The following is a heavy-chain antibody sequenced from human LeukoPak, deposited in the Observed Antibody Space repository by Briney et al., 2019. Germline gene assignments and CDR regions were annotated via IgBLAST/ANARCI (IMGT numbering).Heavy chain of an antibody. CDR1: GGSFSGYY. J-gene: IGHJ4*02. CDR3: AREPLGYCSSTSCYYFGY. CDR2: INHSGST. V-gene: IGHV4-34*01. Sequence: SETLSLTCAVYGGSFSGYYWSWIRQPPGKGLEWIGEINHSGSTNYNPSLKSRVTISVDTSKNQFSLKLSSVTAADTAVYYCAREPLGYCSSTSCYYFGYWGQGTLVTVSS. D-gene: IGHD2-2*01.